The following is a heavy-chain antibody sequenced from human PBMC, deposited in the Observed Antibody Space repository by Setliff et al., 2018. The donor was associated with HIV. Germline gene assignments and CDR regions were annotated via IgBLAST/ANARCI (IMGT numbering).Heavy chain of an antibody. Sequence: PSETLSLTCTVSGGSISSYYWSWIRQPAEKGLECIGRMSLSGSPNYNPSLKSRVTMSVDTSKNQFSLKLSSVTAADTAIYYCARDDPTSDYYFDYWGQGTLVTVSA. D-gene: IGHD3-10*01. CDR1: GGSISSYY. V-gene: IGHV4-4*07. CDR3: ARDDPTSDYYFDY. CDR2: MSLSGSP. J-gene: IGHJ4*02.